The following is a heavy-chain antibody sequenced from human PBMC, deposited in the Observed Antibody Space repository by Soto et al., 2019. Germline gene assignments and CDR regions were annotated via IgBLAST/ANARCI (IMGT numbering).Heavy chain of an antibody. J-gene: IGHJ5*02. Sequence: SETLSLTCTVSGGSISSGGYYWSWIRQHPGKGLEWIGYIYYSGSTYYNPSLKSRVTISVDTSKNQFSLKLSSVTAADTAVYYCARDLRSGDPSWFDPWGQGTLVTVSS. CDR2: IYYSGST. CDR3: ARDLRSGDPSWFDP. CDR1: GGSISSGGYY. V-gene: IGHV4-31*03. D-gene: IGHD4-17*01.